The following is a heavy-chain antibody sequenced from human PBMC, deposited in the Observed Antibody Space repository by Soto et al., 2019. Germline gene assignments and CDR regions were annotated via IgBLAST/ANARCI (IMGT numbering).Heavy chain of an antibody. D-gene: IGHD1-7*01. V-gene: IGHV4-39*01. J-gene: IGHJ4*02. CDR3: ARVAYWNYGFPGY. CDR2: VYYSGNS. CDR1: GGSISTSSYY. Sequence: SETLSLTCTVSGGSISTSSYYWGWVRQPPGKGLEWIGSVYYSGNSYYNPSLKSRVTISVDTSKNQFSLKLISVAAADTAVYYCARVAYWNYGFPGYWGQGTLVTVSS.